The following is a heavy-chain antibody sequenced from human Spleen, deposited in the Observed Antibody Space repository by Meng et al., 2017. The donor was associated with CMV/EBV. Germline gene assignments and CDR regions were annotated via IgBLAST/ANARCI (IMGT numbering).Heavy chain of an antibody. CDR2: IYSGGST. Sequence: GESLKISCAASGFTVSSHYMSWVRQAPGKGLEWVSVIYSGGSTYNADSVKGRFTISRDNSKNTLYLQMNSLRAEDTAVYYCAKGWGGDYYYYAMDVWGQGTTVTVSS. J-gene: IGHJ6*02. CDR3: AKGWGGDYYYYAMDV. V-gene: IGHV3-53*01. CDR1: GFTVSSHY. D-gene: IGHD2-21*01.